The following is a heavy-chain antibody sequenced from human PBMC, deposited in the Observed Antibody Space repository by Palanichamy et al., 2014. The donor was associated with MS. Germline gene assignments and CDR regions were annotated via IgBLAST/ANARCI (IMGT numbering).Heavy chain of an antibody. CDR2: IKQDGTDQ. V-gene: IGHV3-7*01. J-gene: IGHJ4*02. CDR1: GFTFSSYW. CDR3: ATSRTFDY. Sequence: EVRLVESGGGLVQPGGSLRLSCAASGFTFSSYWMNWVRQAPGKGLEWVANIKQDGTDQYYVDSVKGRFTISRDNAKNSLYLQMNSLRAEDTALYYCATSRTFDYWGQGTLVAVSS.